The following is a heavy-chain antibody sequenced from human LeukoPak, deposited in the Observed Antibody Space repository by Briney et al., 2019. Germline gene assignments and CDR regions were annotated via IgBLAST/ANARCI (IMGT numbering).Heavy chain of an antibody. CDR2: ISAYNGNT. CDR3: ARAPSKTYYYDSNAHRRAFDI. J-gene: IGHJ3*02. D-gene: IGHD3-22*01. V-gene: IGHV1-18*01. CDR1: GYTFTTYG. Sequence: GASVKVSCKASGYTFTTYGISWVRQAPGQGIEWMGWISAYNGNTNYAQKLQGRVTMTTDTSTSTAYMELSSLRSEDTAVYYCARAPSKTYYYDSNAHRRAFDIWGQGTMVTVSS.